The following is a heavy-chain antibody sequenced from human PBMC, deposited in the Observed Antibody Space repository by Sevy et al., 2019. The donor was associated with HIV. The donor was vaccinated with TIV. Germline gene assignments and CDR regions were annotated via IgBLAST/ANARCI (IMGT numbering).Heavy chain of an antibody. CDR2: ISWDGGST. V-gene: IGHV3-43*01. CDR3: AKLGGNYGDYDDY. Sequence: GGSLRLSCAASGFTFDDYTMHWVRQPPGKGLEWVSLISWDGGSTYYADSVKGRFTISRENSKNSLFLQMNSLRSEDTAFYYCAKLGGNYGDYDDYWGRGTLVTVSS. J-gene: IGHJ4*02. CDR1: GFTFDDYT. D-gene: IGHD4-17*01.